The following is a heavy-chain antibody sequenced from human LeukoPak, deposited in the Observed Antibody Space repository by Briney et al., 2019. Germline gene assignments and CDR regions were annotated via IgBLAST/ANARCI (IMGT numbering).Heavy chain of an antibody. V-gene: IGHV6-1*01. CDR1: GDSVSRNSAA. Sequence: SQTLSLTCVISGDSVSRNSAAWNWIRQSPSRGLEWLGRTYYRSRWFNDYAVSVISRITINPDTSKNQFSLQLNSVTHEGTAVYYCARGAPSYYGMDVWGQGTTVTVSS. CDR2: TYYRSRWFN. J-gene: IGHJ6*02. CDR3: ARGAPSYYGMDV.